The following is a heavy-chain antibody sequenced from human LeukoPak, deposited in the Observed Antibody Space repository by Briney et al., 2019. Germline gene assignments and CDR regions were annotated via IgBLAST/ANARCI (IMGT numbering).Heavy chain of an antibody. V-gene: IGHV3-7*03. CDR2: IKQDGSEK. Sequence: GGSLRLSCAASGFTFSSYWVSWVRQAPGKGLEWVANIKQDGSEKYYVDSVKGRFTISRDNAKNSLYLQMNSLRAEDTAVYYCAREAYYYGSGSHQDYWGQGTLVTVSS. CDR1: GFTFSSYW. CDR3: AREAYYYGSGSHQDY. J-gene: IGHJ4*02. D-gene: IGHD3-10*01.